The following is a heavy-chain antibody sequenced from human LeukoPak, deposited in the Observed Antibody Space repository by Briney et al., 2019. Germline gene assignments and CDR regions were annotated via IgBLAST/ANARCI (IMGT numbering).Heavy chain of an antibody. D-gene: IGHD1-26*01. Sequence: GSLSLSCAASGFTFTSYSMNWVRQAPGKGLEWVSTISGGGGSTYYADSVKSRFTISRDNSKNTLYLQVNSLRAEDTAVYYCAKGGKWDVTPFDYWGQGTLVTVSS. V-gene: IGHV3-23*01. J-gene: IGHJ4*02. CDR1: GFTFTSYS. CDR3: AKGGKWDVTPFDY. CDR2: ISGGGGST.